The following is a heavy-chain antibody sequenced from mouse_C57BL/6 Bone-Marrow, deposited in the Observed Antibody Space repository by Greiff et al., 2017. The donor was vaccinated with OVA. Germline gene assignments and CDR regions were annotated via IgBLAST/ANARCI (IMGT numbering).Heavy chain of an antibody. J-gene: IGHJ1*03. Sequence: QVQLQQSGPGLVQPSQSLSITCTVSGFSLTSYGVHWVRQSPGKGLEWLGVIWRGGSTDYNAAFMSRLSITKDNSKSQVFFKMNSLQADDTAIYYCAKSFYYGSSYGYFDVWGTGTTVTVSS. V-gene: IGHV2-5*01. CDR1: GFSLTSYG. D-gene: IGHD1-1*01. CDR2: IWRGGST. CDR3: AKSFYYGSSYGYFDV.